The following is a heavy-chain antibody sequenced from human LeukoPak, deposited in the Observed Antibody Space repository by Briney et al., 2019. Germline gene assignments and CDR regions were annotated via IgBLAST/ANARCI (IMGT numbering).Heavy chain of an antibody. CDR2: IYTSGST. D-gene: IGHD2-15*01. V-gene: IGHV4-4*07. CDR1: GGSISSYY. J-gene: IGHJ4*02. CDR3: ARGLKALVVVAAIFDY. Sequence: SETLSLTCTVSGGSISSYYWSWIRQPAGKGLEWIGRIYTSGSTNYNPSLKSRVTISVDTSKNQFSLKLSSVTAADTAVHYCARGLKALVVVAAIFDYWGQGTLVTVSS.